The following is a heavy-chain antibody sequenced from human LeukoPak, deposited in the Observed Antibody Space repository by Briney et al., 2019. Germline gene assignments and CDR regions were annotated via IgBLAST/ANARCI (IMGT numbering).Heavy chain of an antibody. D-gene: IGHD2/OR15-2a*01. CDR3: ARIGIDYLASYHFDY. J-gene: IGHJ4*02. V-gene: IGHV3-21*01. CDR2: INSGGSYI. Sequence: SGGSLRLSCATSGFTFSSETMTWVRQAPGEGLEWVSSINSGGSYIYYADSVKGRFTISRDNTKNSLYLQMNSLRAEDTAVYYCARIGIDYLASYHFDYWGQGTLVTVSS. CDR1: GFTFSSET.